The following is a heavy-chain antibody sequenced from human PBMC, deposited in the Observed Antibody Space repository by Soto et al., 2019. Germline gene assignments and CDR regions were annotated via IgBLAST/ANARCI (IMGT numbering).Heavy chain of an antibody. V-gene: IGHV4-30-4*01. J-gene: IGHJ4*02. Sequence: SETLSLTCTVSGGSTSSDNYWSWIRQPPGKGLEWIGHIYYSGDTDYNPSLKSRLAISIDTSKNQFSLKLSSVTAADTAVYFCAREGGESSDGLYYFDSWGQGSLVTVSS. CDR1: GGSTSSDNY. CDR2: IYYSGDT. CDR3: AREGGESSDGLYYFDS. D-gene: IGHD3-16*01.